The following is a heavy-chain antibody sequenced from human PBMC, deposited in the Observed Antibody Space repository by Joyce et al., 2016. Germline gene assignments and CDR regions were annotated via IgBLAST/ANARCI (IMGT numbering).Heavy chain of an antibody. D-gene: IGHD2-15*01. CDR1: GFIFGDYA. CDR2: IRSKAYGGTT. J-gene: IGHJ5*02. CDR3: TRIGDGSGGSCYEGWFDP. Sequence: EVQLVESGGGLVKPGRSLRLSCTSSGFIFGDYAMNWFRQGPGKGLEWVGFIRSKAYGGTTDYAASVKGRFTISRDDSKSIAYLQMNSLKTEDTAVYYCTRIGDGSGGSCYEGWFDPWGQGTLVTVSS. V-gene: IGHV3-49*05.